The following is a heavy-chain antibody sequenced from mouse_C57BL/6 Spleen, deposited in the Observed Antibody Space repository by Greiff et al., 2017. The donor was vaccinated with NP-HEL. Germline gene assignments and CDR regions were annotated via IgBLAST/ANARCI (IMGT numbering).Heavy chain of an antibody. D-gene: IGHD1-1*01. CDR3: TRNGSSYVDYFDY. Sequence: VKLMESGAELVRPGASVTLSCKASGYTFTDYEMHWVKQTPVHGLEWIGAIDPETGGTAYNQKFKGKAILTADKSSSTAYMELRSLTSEDSAVYYCTRNGSSYVDYFDYWGQGTTLTVAS. V-gene: IGHV1-15*01. CDR2: IDPETGGT. CDR1: GYTFTDYE. J-gene: IGHJ2*01.